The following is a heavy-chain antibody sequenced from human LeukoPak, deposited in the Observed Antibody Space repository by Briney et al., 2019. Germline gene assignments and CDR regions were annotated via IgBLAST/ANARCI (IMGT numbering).Heavy chain of an antibody. J-gene: IGHJ6*03. CDR2: ISAYNGNT. D-gene: IGHD3-10*01. V-gene: IGHV1-18*01. CDR3: ARYGSGSYYDYYYYMDV. CDR1: GYTFTNYG. Sequence: ASVKVSCNASGYTFTNYGISWVRQAPGQGLEWMGWISAYNGNTNYAQKLQGRVTMTTDTSTSTAYMELRSLRSDDTAVYYCARYGSGSYYDYYYYMDVWGKGTTVTVSS.